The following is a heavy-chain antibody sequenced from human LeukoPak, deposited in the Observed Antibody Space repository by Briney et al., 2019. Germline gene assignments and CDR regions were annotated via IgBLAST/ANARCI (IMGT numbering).Heavy chain of an antibody. V-gene: IGHV1-18*01. CDR3: ARVELRWSGQLLFGKKNWFDP. D-gene: IGHD3-10*01. CDR2: ISAYNGNT. Sequence: ASVKVSFKASGYTFTSYGIIWVRQAPGQGLEYMGWISAYNGNTHYARKFQDRVTMSTDTATSTAYMELRSLTSDDTAVYYCARVELRWSGQLLFGKKNWFDPWGQGTLVTVSS. J-gene: IGHJ5*02. CDR1: GYTFTSYG.